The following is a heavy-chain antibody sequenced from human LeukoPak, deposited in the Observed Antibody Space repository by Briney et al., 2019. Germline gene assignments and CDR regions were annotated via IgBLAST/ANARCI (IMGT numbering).Heavy chain of an antibody. CDR3: ARVSYCSGGSCYRHFDY. Sequence: ASVKVSCKASGYTFTSYAMNWVRQAPGQGLEWMGWINTNTGNPTYAQGFTGRFVFSLDTSVSTAYLQISSLKAEDTAVYYCARVSYCSGGSCYRHFDYWGQGTLVTVSS. CDR1: GYTFTSYA. J-gene: IGHJ4*02. V-gene: IGHV7-4-1*02. CDR2: INTNTGNP. D-gene: IGHD2-15*01.